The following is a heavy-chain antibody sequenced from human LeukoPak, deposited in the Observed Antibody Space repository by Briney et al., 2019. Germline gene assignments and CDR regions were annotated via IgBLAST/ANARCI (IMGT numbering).Heavy chain of an antibody. Sequence: PSETLSLTCTVSGGPISSYYWSWIRQSPGKGLEWIGHIYYSGSTNYNPSLKSRVTISVDTSKNQFSLKLSSVTAADTAVYYCARGNYVWGSYRYYAFDIWGQGTMVTVSS. CDR1: GGPISSYY. CDR2: IYYSGST. D-gene: IGHD3-16*02. CDR3: ARGNYVWGSYRYYAFDI. J-gene: IGHJ3*02. V-gene: IGHV4-59*01.